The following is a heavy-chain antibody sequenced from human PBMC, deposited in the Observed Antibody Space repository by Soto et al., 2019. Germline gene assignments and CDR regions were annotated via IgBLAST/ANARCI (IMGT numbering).Heavy chain of an antibody. Sequence: SETLSLTSAVYGGSFSGYYWSWIRQPPGKGLEWIGEINHSGSTNYNPSLKSPVTIPVDTSKNQFSLKLSSVTAAYTAVYYCARHTGYRYHYYHGMDVWGQGTTVTVSS. D-gene: IGHD3-9*01. CDR2: INHSGST. J-gene: IGHJ6*02. V-gene: IGHV4-34*01. CDR1: GGSFSGYY. CDR3: ARHTGYRYHYYHGMDV.